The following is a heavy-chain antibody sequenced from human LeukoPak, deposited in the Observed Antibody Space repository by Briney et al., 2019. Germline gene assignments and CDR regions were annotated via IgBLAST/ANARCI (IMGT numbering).Heavy chain of an antibody. V-gene: IGHV4-31*11. D-gene: IGHD5-18*01. CDR1: GGSFSGYF. J-gene: IGHJ4*02. CDR3: ARARYSYGYSPIDY. Sequence: PSETLSLTCAVYGGSFSGYFWSWIRQHPGKGLEWIGYIYYSGSTYYNPSLKSRVTISVDTSKNQFSLKLSSVTAADTAVYYCARARYSYGYSPIDYWGQGTLVTVSS. CDR2: IYYSGST.